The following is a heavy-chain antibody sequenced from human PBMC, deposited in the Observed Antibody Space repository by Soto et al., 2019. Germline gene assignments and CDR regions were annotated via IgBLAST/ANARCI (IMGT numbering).Heavy chain of an antibody. V-gene: IGHV1-69*06. CDR1: GGTFSSYA. J-gene: IGHJ4*02. CDR2: IIPIFGTA. CDR3: ARDSPLHIVAGS. D-gene: IGHD2-21*01. Sequence: SVKVSCKASGGTFSSYAISWVRQAPGQGLEWMGGIIPIFGTANYAQKFQGRVTITADKSTSTAYMELSSLRSEDTAVYYCARDSPLHIVAGSWGQGALVTVSS.